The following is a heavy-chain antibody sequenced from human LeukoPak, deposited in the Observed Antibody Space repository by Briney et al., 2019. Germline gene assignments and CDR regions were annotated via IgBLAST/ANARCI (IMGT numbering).Heavy chain of an antibody. J-gene: IGHJ4*02. CDR1: GGSFSNYY. D-gene: IGHD6-13*01. CDR2: INHSGSA. CDR3: ATSQSTSWYY. V-gene: IGHV4-34*01. Sequence: SETLSLTCAVYGGSFSNYYWSWIRQPPGKGLEWIGEINHSGSATYNPSLKSRVTMSVDTSKNQFSLKLTSVTAADTAVYYCATSQSTSWYYWGQGTLVTVSS.